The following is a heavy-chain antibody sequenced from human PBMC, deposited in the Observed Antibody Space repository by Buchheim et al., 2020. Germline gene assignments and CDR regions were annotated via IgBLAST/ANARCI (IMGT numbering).Heavy chain of an antibody. D-gene: IGHD2-2*01. CDR3: AKGVRIGYCSSTSCYDSFDY. CDR1: GFTFSRYA. CDR2: ISGSGGST. Sequence: EVQLLESGGGLVQPGGSLRLSCAASGFTFSRYAMSWVCQAPGKGLEWVSAISGSGGSTYYADSVKGRFTISRDTSKNTLYPQMNSLRAEDTAVYYCAKGVRIGYCSSTSCYDSFDYWGQGTL. V-gene: IGHV3-23*01. J-gene: IGHJ4*02.